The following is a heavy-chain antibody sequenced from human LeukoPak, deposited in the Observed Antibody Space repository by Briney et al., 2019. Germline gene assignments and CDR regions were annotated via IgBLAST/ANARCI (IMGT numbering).Heavy chain of an antibody. CDR3: ARIPLSSSDPYFDY. CDR1: GYTFTGYY. V-gene: IGHV1-2*02. D-gene: IGHD6-6*01. Sequence: GASVKVSCKASGYTFTGYYMQWVRQAPGQGLEWMGWINPNSGGTNYAQKFQGRVTMTRDTSLSTAYMELSRLRSDDTAVYYCARIPLSSSDPYFDYWGQGTLVTVSS. J-gene: IGHJ4*02. CDR2: INPNSGGT.